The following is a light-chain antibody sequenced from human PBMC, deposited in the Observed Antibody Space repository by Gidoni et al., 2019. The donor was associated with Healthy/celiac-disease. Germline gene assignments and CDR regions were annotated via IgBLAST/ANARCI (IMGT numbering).Light chain of an antibody. CDR1: SPNIGSNY. CDR2: RNN. J-gene: IGLJ2*01. CDR3: AAWDDSLSAEG. Sequence: QSVLTQPPSASGTPGPRVTISCSGSSPNIGSNYVYWYQQLPGTAPKLLIYRNNQRPSGVPDRFSGSKSGTSASLAISGLRSEDEADYYCAAWDDSLSAEGFGGGTKLTVL. V-gene: IGLV1-47*01.